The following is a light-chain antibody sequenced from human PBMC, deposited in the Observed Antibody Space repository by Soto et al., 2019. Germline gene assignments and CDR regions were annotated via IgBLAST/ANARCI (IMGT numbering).Light chain of an antibody. CDR2: RAS. CDR3: QQYYNGPPAT. Sequence: EIVMTQSPATLSVSPGERATLSCRASQSVSSKLAWYQQKPGQAPRLLIYRASTRATDIPARFSGRGSGTEFTLTISSLQSEDFAVYSCQQYYNGPPATFGQGTRVEI. J-gene: IGKJ1*01. CDR1: QSVSSK. V-gene: IGKV3-15*01.